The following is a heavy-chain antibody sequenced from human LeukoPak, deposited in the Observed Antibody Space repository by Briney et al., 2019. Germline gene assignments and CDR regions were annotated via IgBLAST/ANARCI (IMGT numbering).Heavy chain of an antibody. Sequence: GESLKISCQGSGYRFTSYWIGWVRQMPGKGLEWMGIIYPGDSDTRYSPSFQGQVTISADKSISTAYLQWSSLKASDTAMYYCASSSWYSLPYYYDMDVWGQGTTVTVSS. CDR1: GYRFTSYW. CDR2: IYPGDSDT. D-gene: IGHD6-13*01. J-gene: IGHJ6*02. CDR3: ASSSWYSLPYYYDMDV. V-gene: IGHV5-51*01.